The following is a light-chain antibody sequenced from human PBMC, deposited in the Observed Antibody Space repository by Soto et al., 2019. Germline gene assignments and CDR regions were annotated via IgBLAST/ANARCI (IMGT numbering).Light chain of an antibody. CDR1: QSVSSSY. J-gene: IGKJ2*01. Sequence: EMVLTQSPGTLSLSPGERATLSCRASQSVSSSYLAWYQQKPGQAPRLLIYDASSRATGIPDRFSGSGSGTDHTLTISRLELEEFAVYFCQQYGSSPYTFGQGTKLEIK. CDR2: DAS. V-gene: IGKV3-20*01. CDR3: QQYGSSPYT.